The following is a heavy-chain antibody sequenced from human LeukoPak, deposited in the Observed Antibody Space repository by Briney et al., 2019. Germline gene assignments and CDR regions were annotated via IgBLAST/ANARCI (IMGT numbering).Heavy chain of an antibody. V-gene: IGHV3-49*04. CDR2: IKSKVYGGTP. Sequence: GGSLRLSCTASGFTFGDYAMTWVRQAPGKGLEWVGFIKSKVYGGTPEYATSVKGRFTISSDDSKGIGYLQMNSLKTEDTAVYYCTRDQAPYYWGQGTLVTVS. CDR3: TRDQAPYY. CDR1: GFTFGDYA. J-gene: IGHJ4*02.